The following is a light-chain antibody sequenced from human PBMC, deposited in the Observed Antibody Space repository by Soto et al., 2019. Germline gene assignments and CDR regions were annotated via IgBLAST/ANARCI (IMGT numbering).Light chain of an antibody. J-gene: IGKJ4*01. CDR1: QGIANY. V-gene: IGKV1-27*01. CDR2: AAA. CDR3: QKCGSAPFT. Sequence: DIQMIQTQSSRSASGGDVVIGTRRASQGIANYLAWYQQKPGKGPKLPIYAAATLQSGVPSRFSGSGSGTDFTLTISSLQPEDVATYYCQKCGSAPFTFGGGTKVDIK.